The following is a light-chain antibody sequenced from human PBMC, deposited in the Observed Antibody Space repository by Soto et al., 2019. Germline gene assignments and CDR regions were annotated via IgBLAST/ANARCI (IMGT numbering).Light chain of an antibody. CDR1: QSVRRNC. J-gene: IGKJ2*03. CDR3: HQYGGSPPHS. Sequence: IVLTQSPGTLSVSPGERATLSCRASQSVRRNCLAWYQQKPGQAPRLLIYGASNRATGIPDRFSGGGSGTYFTLTITRLEPEDFAVYYCHQYGGSPPHSFGQGTNLEIK. V-gene: IGKV3-20*01. CDR2: GAS.